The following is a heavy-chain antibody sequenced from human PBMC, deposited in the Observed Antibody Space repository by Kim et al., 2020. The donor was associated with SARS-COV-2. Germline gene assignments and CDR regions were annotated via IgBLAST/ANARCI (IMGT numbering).Heavy chain of an antibody. J-gene: IGHJ4*02. Sequence: SETLSLTCTVSGGSISSGGYYWSWIRQHPGKGLEWIGYIYYSGSTYYNPSLKSRVTISVDTSKNQFSLKLSSVTAADTAVYYCASLNWNDVDYWGQGTLVTVSS. CDR1: GGSISSGGYY. V-gene: IGHV4-31*03. CDR3: ASLNWNDVDY. D-gene: IGHD1-1*01. CDR2: IYYSGST.